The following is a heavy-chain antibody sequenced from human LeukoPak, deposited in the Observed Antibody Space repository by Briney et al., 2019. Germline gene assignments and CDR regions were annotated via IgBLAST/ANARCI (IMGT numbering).Heavy chain of an antibody. CDR2: INPGDSDT. J-gene: IGHJ3*02. D-gene: IGHD5-24*01. CDR1: GYSFTSYW. Sequence: GESLKISCKGSGYSFTSYWIGWVRQMPGKGLEWMGIINPGDSDTRYSPSFQGQVTISADKSISTAYLQWSSLKASDTAMYYCARHAEMATLEDAFDIWGQGTMVTVSS. V-gene: IGHV5-51*01. CDR3: ARHAEMATLEDAFDI.